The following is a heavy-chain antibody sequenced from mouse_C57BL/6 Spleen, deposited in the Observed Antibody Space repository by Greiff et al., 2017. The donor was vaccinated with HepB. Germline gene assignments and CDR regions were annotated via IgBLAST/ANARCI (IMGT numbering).Heavy chain of an antibody. CDR2: IHPNSGST. D-gene: IGHD2-5*01. Sequence: VQLQQPGAELVKPGASVKLSCKASGYTFTSYWMHWVKQRPGQGLEWIGMIHPNSGSTNYNEKFKSKATLTVDKSSSTAYMQLSSLTSEDSAVYYCASPLYSNYAMDYWGQGTSVTVSS. CDR3: ASPLYSNYAMDY. V-gene: IGHV1-64*01. CDR1: GYTFTSYW. J-gene: IGHJ4*01.